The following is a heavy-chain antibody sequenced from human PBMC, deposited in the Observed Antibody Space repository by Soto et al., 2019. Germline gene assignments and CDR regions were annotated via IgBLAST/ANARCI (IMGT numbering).Heavy chain of an antibody. CDR1: GYTFTGYY. J-gene: IGHJ5*02. V-gene: IGHV1-2*04. D-gene: IGHD2-2*01. Sequence: GASVKVSCKASGYTFTGYYMHWVRQAPGQGFEWMGWINPNSGGTNYAQKFQGWVTMTRDTSISTAYMELSRLRSDDTAVYYCAREYQLLFGRGNSWFDPWGQGTLVTVSS. CDR2: INPNSGGT. CDR3: AREYQLLFGRGNSWFDP.